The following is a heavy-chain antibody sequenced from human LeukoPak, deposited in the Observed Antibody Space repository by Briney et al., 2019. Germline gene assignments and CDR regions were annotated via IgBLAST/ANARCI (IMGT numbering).Heavy chain of an antibody. D-gene: IGHD5-18*01. Sequence: SETLSLTCTVSGGSISSYYWSWIRQPPGKGLEWIGYVYTSGSTNYNPSLKSRVTISVDTSKNQFSLKLSSVTAADTAVYYCARRTGNTAYYYYYMDGWGKGTTVTVYS. CDR2: VYTSGST. CDR3: ARRTGNTAYYYYYMDG. J-gene: IGHJ6*03. CDR1: GGSISSYY. V-gene: IGHV4-4*09.